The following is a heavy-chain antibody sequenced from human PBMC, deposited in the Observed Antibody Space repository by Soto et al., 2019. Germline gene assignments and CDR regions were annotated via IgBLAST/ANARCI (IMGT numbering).Heavy chain of an antibody. Sequence: KPSETLSLTCTVSGGSISSSSYYWGWIRQPPGKGLEWIGSIYYSGSTYYNPSLKSRVTISVDTSKNQFSLKLSSVTAADTAVYYCARHSYTTLYHFDYWGQGTLVTVSS. J-gene: IGHJ4*02. V-gene: IGHV4-39*01. CDR2: IYYSGST. CDR3: ARHSYTTLYHFDY. D-gene: IGHD2-2*02. CDR1: GGSISSSSYY.